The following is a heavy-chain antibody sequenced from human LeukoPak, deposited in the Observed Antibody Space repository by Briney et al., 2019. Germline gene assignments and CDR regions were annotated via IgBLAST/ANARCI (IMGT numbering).Heavy chain of an antibody. CDR1: GITLSNYG. J-gene: IGHJ4*02. CDR3: AKRGVVIRVILVGFHKEAYYFDS. CDR2: ISDSGGRT. Sequence: GFLRLSCAVSGITLSNYGMSWVRQAPGKGLEWVAGISDSGGRTNYADSVKGRFTISRDNPKNTLYLQMNSLRAEDTAVYFCAKRGVVIRVILVGFHKEAYYFDSWGQGALVTVSS. V-gene: IGHV3-23*01. D-gene: IGHD3-22*01.